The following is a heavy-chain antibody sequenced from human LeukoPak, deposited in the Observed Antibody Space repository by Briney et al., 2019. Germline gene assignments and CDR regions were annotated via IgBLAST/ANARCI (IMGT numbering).Heavy chain of an antibody. D-gene: IGHD3-22*01. CDR3: ARRLYDSSGYYPHYFDY. V-gene: IGHV4-38-2*01. Sequence: SETLSLTCAVSGYSISSGYYWGWIRPPPGKGLEWIGSIYHSGSTYYNPSLKSRVTISVDTSKNQFSLKLSSVTAADTAVYYCARRLYDSSGYYPHYFDYWGQGTLVTVSS. J-gene: IGHJ4*02. CDR2: IYHSGST. CDR1: GYSISSGYY.